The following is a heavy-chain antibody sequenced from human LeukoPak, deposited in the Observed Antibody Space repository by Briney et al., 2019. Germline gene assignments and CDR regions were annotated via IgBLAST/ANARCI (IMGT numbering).Heavy chain of an antibody. CDR2: INHSGST. J-gene: IGHJ6*02. Sequence: PSETLSLTCAVYGGSFSGYYWSWIRQPPGKGLEWIGEINHSGSTNYNPSLKSRVTISVDTSKNQFSLKLSSVTAADTAVYYCARPRGRSWELHPHYGMDVWGQGTTVTVSS. D-gene: IGHD1-26*01. CDR1: GGSFSGYY. CDR3: ARPRGRSWELHPHYGMDV. V-gene: IGHV4-34*01.